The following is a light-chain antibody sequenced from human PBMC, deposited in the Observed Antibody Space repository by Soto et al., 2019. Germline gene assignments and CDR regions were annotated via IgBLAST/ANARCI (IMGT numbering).Light chain of an antibody. Sequence: DIVMTQSPDSLAVSLGERATINCKSSQSVLYSSNNKNYLAWYQQKPGQPPKLLIYWASTRESGVPDRFSGSGAGTDFTLTISSLQAEEVAVYYCQQDYSTPQTFGQGTKVEIK. CDR3: QQDYSTPQT. V-gene: IGKV4-1*01. J-gene: IGKJ1*01. CDR1: QSVLYSSNNKNY. CDR2: WAS.